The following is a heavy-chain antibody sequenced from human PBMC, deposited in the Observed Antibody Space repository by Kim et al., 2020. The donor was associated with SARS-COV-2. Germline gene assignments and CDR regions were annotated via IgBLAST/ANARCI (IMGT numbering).Heavy chain of an antibody. Sequence: ASVKVSCKASGYTFTSYGISWVRQAPGQGLEWMGWISANTGNTNYAQKLQGRVTMTTDTSTSTAYMELRSLRSDDTAVYYCARDPNNGVWEWFLNRNPYYYYGVEVCGHETTVTVSS. CDR2: ISANTGNT. CDR1: GYTFTSYG. D-gene: IGHD3-3*01. V-gene: IGHV1-18*01. J-gene: IGHJ6*01. CDR3: ARDPNNGVWEWFLNRNPYYYYGVEV.